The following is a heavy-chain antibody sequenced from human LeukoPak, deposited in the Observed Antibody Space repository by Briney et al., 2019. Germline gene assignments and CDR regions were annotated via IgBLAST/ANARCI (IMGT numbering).Heavy chain of an antibody. CDR3: ARGRGSGSYFDY. J-gene: IGHJ4*02. CDR1: GGTFSSYA. V-gene: IGHV1-69*05. D-gene: IGHD3-10*01. Sequence: SVKVSCKASGGTFSSYAISWVRQAPGQGLEWMGGIIPIFGTANYAQKFQGRVTITTDESTSTAYMELSSLRSEDTAVYYCARGRGSGSYFDYWGQGTLVTVSS. CDR2: IIPIFGTA.